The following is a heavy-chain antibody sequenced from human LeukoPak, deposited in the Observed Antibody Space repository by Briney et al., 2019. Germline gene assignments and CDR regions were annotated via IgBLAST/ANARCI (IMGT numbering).Heavy chain of an antibody. CDR3: ERIRHNYVHSSGFFDN. D-gene: IGHD3-22*01. CDR1: GFSLSTRGMC. J-gene: IGHJ4*02. Sequence: SGPTLVNPTQTLTLTCTFSGFSLSTRGMCVSWIRQPPGKALEWLGRIDWDDDKYYSTALKTSLTSSKTPSKNPVVLTMPKMNPVETATSSFERIRHNYVHSSGFFDNGGQGPGVPVPA. V-gene: IGHV2-70*11. CDR2: IDWDDDK.